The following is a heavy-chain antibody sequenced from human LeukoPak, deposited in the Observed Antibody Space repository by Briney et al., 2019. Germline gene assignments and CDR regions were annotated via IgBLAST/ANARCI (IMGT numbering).Heavy chain of an antibody. J-gene: IGHJ5*02. Sequence: PGGSLRLSCAASGFTFSDYYMSWIRQAPGKGLEWVSYISSSGSTIYYADSVKGRFTISRDNAKNSLYLQMNSLRAEDTAVYYCAKEDDTMVRGNWFDPWGQGTLVTVSS. V-gene: IGHV3-11*01. CDR1: GFTFSDYY. D-gene: IGHD3-10*01. CDR3: AKEDDTMVRGNWFDP. CDR2: ISSSGSTI.